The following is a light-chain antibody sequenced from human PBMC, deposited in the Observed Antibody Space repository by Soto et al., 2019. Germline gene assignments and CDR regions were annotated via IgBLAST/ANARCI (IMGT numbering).Light chain of an antibody. V-gene: IGLV2-14*03. CDR1: SSDVCAYDF. J-gene: IGLJ1*01. CDR2: NIY. Sequence: QSALTQPSSVSGYPGQSITISCTGTSSDVCAYDFVSWHQQHPGKAPKLMIYNIYNRPSGCSYSFSGSKTDNTATLTISGIKGEEEADYFCSAYTVSRTYIFGTWPKVTVL. CDR3: SAYTVSRTYI.